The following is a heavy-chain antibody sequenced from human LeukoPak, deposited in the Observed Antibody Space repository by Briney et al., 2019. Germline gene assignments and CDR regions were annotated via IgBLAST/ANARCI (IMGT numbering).Heavy chain of an antibody. V-gene: IGHV1-2*02. J-gene: IGHJ5*02. CDR3: ARGKGPILTMVRGVINNWFDP. Sequence: GASVKVSCKASGYTFTGYYMHWVRQAPGQGLEWMGWINPNSGGTNYAQKFQGRVTMTRDTSISTAYMELSRLRSDDTAAYYCARGKGPILTMVRGVINNWFDPWGQGTLVTVSS. CDR1: GYTFTGYY. CDR2: INPNSGGT. D-gene: IGHD3-10*01.